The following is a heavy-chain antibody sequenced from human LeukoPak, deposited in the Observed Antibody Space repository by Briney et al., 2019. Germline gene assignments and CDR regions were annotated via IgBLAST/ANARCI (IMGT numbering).Heavy chain of an antibody. CDR3: AKTLLRGLYYFDR. Sequence: SETLSLTCTVSGYSISSGYYWGWIRQPPGKGLEWIGSIYHSGRTFYNPSLKSRVTISVDTSKNQFSLKLTSVTAADTAIYYCAKTLLRGLYYFDRWGQGTLVTVSS. V-gene: IGHV4-38-2*02. CDR1: GYSISSGYY. D-gene: IGHD3-10*01. J-gene: IGHJ4*02. CDR2: IYHSGRT.